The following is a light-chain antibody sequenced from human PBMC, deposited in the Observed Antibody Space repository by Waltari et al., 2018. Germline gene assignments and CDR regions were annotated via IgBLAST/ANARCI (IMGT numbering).Light chain of an antibody. J-gene: IGLJ1*01. CDR3: YSTDSSGLGV. V-gene: IGLV3-10*01. CDR1: ALPPKY. Sequence: SDELTQPPSVSVSPGQTARLTLPGDALPPKYPPWYPQKSGQAPVVVIYEDNKRPSESPERFSGSSSGTMATLTISGAQVEDEADYYCYSTDSSGLGVFGTGTKVTVL. CDR2: EDN.